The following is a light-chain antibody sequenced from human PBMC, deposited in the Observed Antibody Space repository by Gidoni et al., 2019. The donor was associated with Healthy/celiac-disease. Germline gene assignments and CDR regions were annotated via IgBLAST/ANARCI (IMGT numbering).Light chain of an antibody. CDR3: QQRSNWPPT. Sequence: IGLTPSPATLSLSPGERATLACRASQSVSSYLAWYQQKPGQAPRLLIYDASNMATGIPARFSGSGSGTAFTLTISSLEPADFAVYYCQQRSNWPPTFGPGTKVDIK. CDR1: QSVSSY. V-gene: IGKV3-11*01. J-gene: IGKJ3*01. CDR2: DAS.